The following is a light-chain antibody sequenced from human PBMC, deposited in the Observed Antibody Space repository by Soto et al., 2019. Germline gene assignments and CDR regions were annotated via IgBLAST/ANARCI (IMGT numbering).Light chain of an antibody. CDR1: QDIGTN. Sequence: EIVMTQSPGTLSVSPGERATLSCRASQDIGTNLACYQQRPGQAPRLLIYAASSRATDIPARFTGRGSGTEFTLTISSLQSEDFAVYFCQQYNNWPLYTFGQGTKLEI. CDR2: AAS. CDR3: QQYNNWPLYT. V-gene: IGKV3-15*01. J-gene: IGKJ2*01.